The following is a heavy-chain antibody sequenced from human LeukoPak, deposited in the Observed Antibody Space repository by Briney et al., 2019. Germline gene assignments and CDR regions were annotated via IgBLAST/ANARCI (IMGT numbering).Heavy chain of an antibody. V-gene: IGHV3-30*18. CDR2: ISYDGNSK. CDR3: AKGGGYSYGTAFCDI. J-gene: IGHJ3*02. CDR1: GFTFSSYG. Sequence: GGSLRLSCAASGFTFSSYGMHWVRQAPGKGLEWVAVISYDGNSKYYADSVKGRFTISRDNSKNALYLQMNSLRAEDTAVYYCAKGGGYSYGTAFCDIWGQGTMVTVSS. D-gene: IGHD5-18*01.